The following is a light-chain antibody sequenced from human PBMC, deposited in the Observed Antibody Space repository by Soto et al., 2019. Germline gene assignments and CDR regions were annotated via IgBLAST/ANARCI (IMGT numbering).Light chain of an antibody. J-gene: IGKJ2*01. CDR2: GAS. V-gene: IGKV3-15*01. CDR3: QQYNNWPQT. CDR1: QSVSSN. Sequence: EMVMTQSPATLSVSPGERATLSCRASQSVSSNLAWYQQKPGQAPRLLIYGASPRATGIPARFSGSGSGTEFTLTISSLQSEDFAVYYCQQYNNWPQTFGQGTKLEIK.